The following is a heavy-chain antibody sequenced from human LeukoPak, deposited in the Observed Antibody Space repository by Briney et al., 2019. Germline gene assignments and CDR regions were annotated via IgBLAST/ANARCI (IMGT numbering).Heavy chain of an antibody. J-gene: IGHJ3*02. D-gene: IGHD1-1*01. CDR1: GYTFTSYY. CDR2: INPSGGST. V-gene: IGHV1-46*01. CDR3: ARVHELEPSYGASDI. Sequence: ASLKVSCTASGYTFTSYYMHWVRQAPGQGLEWMGIINPSGGSTSDAQKFQGRVTMTRDMSTSTVYMELSSLRSEDTAVSYCARVHELEPSYGASDISGQGALVTVSS.